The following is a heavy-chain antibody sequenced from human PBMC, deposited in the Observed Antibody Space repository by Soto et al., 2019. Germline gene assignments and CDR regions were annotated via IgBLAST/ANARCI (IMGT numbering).Heavy chain of an antibody. CDR2: IYHSGST. D-gene: IGHD3-22*01. CDR1: GGSISSGGYS. Sequence: SETLSLTCAVSGGSISSGGYSWSWIRQPPGKGLEWIGYIYHSGSTYHNPSLKSRVTISVDTSKNQFSLKLSSVTAADTAVYYCARHSRDSSGYQYYFDYWGQGTLVTVSS. J-gene: IGHJ4*02. V-gene: IGHV4-30-2*03. CDR3: ARHSRDSSGYQYYFDY.